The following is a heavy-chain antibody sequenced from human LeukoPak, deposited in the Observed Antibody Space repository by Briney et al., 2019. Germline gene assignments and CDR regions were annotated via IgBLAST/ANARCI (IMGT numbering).Heavy chain of an antibody. CDR3: ARGVDFWSGYQNWFDP. D-gene: IGHD3-3*01. CDR2: MYTSGST. Sequence: SETLSLTCIVSGGSISNYYGSWIRQPAGKGLEWIGRMYTSGSTNYNPSLKSRVTRSVDTSKNQFSLNLSSVTAADTAVYYCARGVDFWSGYQNWFDPWGQGTLVSVSS. V-gene: IGHV4-4*07. J-gene: IGHJ5*02. CDR1: GGSISNYY.